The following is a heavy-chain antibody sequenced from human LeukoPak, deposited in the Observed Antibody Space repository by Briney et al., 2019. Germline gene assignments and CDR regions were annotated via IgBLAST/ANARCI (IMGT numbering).Heavy chain of an antibody. CDR2: IYSGGKT. V-gene: IGHV3-53*05. J-gene: IGHJ4*02. CDR3: AKTLSWNFKVTDY. CDR1: GLSVSNNH. Sequence: GGSLRLSCAASGLSVSNNHMNWVRQAPGKGLEWVSVIYSGGKTYYTDSVKGRFTISRDNSKDTLYLQMNSLRAEDTAVYYCAKTLSWNFKVTDYWGQGTLVTVSS. D-gene: IGHD1-7*01.